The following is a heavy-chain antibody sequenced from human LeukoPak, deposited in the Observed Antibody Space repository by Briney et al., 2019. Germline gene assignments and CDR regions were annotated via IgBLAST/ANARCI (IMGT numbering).Heavy chain of an antibody. D-gene: IGHD1-1*01. J-gene: IGHJ5*02. V-gene: IGHV1-46*01. Sequence: ASVKVSCKASGGTFSSYAISWVRQAPGQGLEWMGIINPSDGSTKYAQKFQGRVTMTGDTSTNTVYMELSSLRSEDTAVYCCARDGLQTRYNWDDEGRKNWLDPWGQGTLVTVSS. CDR3: ARDGLQTRYNWDDEGRKNWLDP. CDR1: GGTFSSYA. CDR2: INPSDGST.